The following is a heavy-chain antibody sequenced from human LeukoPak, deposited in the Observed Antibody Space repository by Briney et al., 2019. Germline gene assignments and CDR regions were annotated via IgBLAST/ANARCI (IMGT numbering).Heavy chain of an antibody. Sequence: SETLSLTCTVSGGSISSGSYYWSWIRQPAGKGLEWIGRIYTSGSTKYNPSLRSRVTISVDTSKSQFSLKLSSVTAADSAVYYCARIYGDYEQDYFDYWGQGTLVTVSS. J-gene: IGHJ4*02. D-gene: IGHD4-17*01. CDR2: IYTSGST. V-gene: IGHV4-61*02. CDR1: GGSISSGSYY. CDR3: ARIYGDYEQDYFDY.